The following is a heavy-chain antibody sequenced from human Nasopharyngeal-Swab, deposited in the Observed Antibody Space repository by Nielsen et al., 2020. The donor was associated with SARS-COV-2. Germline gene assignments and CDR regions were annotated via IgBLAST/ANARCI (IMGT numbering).Heavy chain of an antibody. Sequence: GESLKISCAASGFTFSSYSMNWVRQAPGKGLEWVSYISSSSSTIYYADSVKGRFTISRDNAKNSLYLQMNSLRDADTAVYYCARTDVGAAGYYFDYWGQGTLVTVSS. J-gene: IGHJ4*02. CDR2: ISSSSSTI. CDR3: ARTDVGAAGYYFDY. V-gene: IGHV3-48*02. D-gene: IGHD1-26*01. CDR1: GFTFSSYS.